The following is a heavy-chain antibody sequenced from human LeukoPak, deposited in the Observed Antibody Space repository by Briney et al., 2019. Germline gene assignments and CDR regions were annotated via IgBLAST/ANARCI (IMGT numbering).Heavy chain of an antibody. D-gene: IGHD3-22*01. CDR1: GGTYSSYA. Sequence: ASVKVSCKASGGTYSSYAISWVRQAPGQGLEWMGGIIPIFGTANYAQKFQGRVTITTDESTSTAYMELSSLRSEDTAVYYCATSPSSGYSGYHYYYMDVWGKGTTVTVSS. CDR3: ATSPSSGYSGYHYYYMDV. J-gene: IGHJ6*03. CDR2: IIPIFGTA. V-gene: IGHV1-69*05.